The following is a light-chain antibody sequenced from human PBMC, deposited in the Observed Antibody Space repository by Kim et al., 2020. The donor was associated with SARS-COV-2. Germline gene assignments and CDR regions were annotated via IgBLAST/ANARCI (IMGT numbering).Light chain of an antibody. CDR3: SSYTSSSTYV. CDR1: SSDVGRYNS. CDR2: DVS. V-gene: IGLV2-14*03. J-gene: IGLJ1*01. Sequence: SALTQPASVSGSPGQSITISCTGTSSDVGRYNSLSWYQQHPGKAPKLMIYDVSNRPSGVSNRFSGSKSGNTASLTISGLQAEDEADYYCSSYTSSSTYVFGTGTKVTVL.